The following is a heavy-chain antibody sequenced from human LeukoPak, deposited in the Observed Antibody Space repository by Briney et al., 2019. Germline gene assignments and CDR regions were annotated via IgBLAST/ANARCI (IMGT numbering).Heavy chain of an antibody. Sequence: IPSETLSLTCTVSGGSISSSSYYWGWIRQPPGKGLEWIGSIYYGGSTYYNPSLKSRVTISVDTSKNQFSLKLSSVTAADTAVYYCVRHGPGGLIAAAAAAFDYWGQGTLVTVSS. D-gene: IGHD6-13*01. CDR1: GGSISSSSYY. V-gene: IGHV4-39*01. CDR2: IYYGGST. J-gene: IGHJ4*02. CDR3: VRHGPGGLIAAAAAAFDY.